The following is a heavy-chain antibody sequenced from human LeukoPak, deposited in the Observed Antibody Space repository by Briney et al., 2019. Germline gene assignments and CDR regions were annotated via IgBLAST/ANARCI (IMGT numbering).Heavy chain of an antibody. CDR2: ISGSGGST. CDR1: GFTFSSYA. J-gene: IGHJ4*02. CDR3: AKAPVTTCRGAYCYPFDY. D-gene: IGHD2-21*01. Sequence: GGSLRLSCAASGFTFSSYAMSWVRQAPGKGLEWVSAISGSGGSTYYADSVKGRFTIYRDNSKNTLYLQMNSLRSEDTAVYYCAKAPVTTCRGAYCYPFDYWGQGTLVTVSS. V-gene: IGHV3-23*01.